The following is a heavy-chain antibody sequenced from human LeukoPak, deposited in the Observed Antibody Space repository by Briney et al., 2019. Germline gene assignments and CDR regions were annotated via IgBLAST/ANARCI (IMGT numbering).Heavy chain of an antibody. CDR3: ARAARDNYYGMDV. Sequence: PGRSLRLSCAASGFTFDDYAMHWVRQAPGKGLEWVSGVSWNSAAIGYADSVKGRFTISRDNAKNSLYVQMNSLRAEDTALYYCARAARDNYYGMDVWGRRTTVTVSS. D-gene: IGHD6-13*01. CDR2: VSWNSAAI. J-gene: IGHJ6*02. CDR1: GFTFDDYA. V-gene: IGHV3-9*01.